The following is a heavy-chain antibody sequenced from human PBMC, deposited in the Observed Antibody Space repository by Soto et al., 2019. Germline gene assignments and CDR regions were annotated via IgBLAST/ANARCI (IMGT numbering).Heavy chain of an antibody. J-gene: IGHJ4*02. CDR1: GFSLATSGMC. CDR2: IDWDDDK. CDR3: ARSIAVAGSRILDS. V-gene: IGHV2-70*11. D-gene: IGHD6-13*01. Sequence: SGPTLVNPTQTLTLTCTLSGFSLATSGMCVSWIRQPPGKALEWLARIDWDDDKYYSTSLKTRLTISKDTSNNQVVLTMTNVDPVDTATYYCARSIAVAGSRILDSWGQGTLVTVSS.